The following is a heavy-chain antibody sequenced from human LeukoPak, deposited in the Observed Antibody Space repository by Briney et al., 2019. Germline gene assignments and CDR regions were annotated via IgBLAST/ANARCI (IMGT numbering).Heavy chain of an antibody. Sequence: SETLSLTCTVYGGSISSYYWSWIRQPPGKGLEWIGYIYYSGSTNYNPSLKSRVTISVDTSKNQFALKLSSVSAADTAVYYCARNGRDGYNYVGYWGQGTLVTVSS. CDR1: GGSISSYY. V-gene: IGHV4-59*01. CDR2: IYYSGST. D-gene: IGHD5-24*01. CDR3: ARNGRDGYNYVGY. J-gene: IGHJ4*02.